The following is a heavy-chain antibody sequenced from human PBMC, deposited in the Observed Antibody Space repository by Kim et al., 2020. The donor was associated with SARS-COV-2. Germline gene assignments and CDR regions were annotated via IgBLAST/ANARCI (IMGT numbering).Heavy chain of an antibody. Sequence: SETLSLTCAVYGGSFSGYYWSWIRQPPGKGLEWIGEINHSGSTNYNPSLKSRVTISVDTSKNQFSLKLSSVTAADTAVYYCARDRRTKKAGKAYYYYGMDVWGQGTTVTVSS. D-gene: IGHD6-13*01. V-gene: IGHV4-34*01. CDR1: GGSFSGYY. CDR3: ARDRRTKKAGKAYYYYGMDV. J-gene: IGHJ6*02. CDR2: INHSGST.